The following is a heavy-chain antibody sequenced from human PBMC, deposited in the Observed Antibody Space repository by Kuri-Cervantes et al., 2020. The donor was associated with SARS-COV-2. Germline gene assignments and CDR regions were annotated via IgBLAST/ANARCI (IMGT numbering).Heavy chain of an antibody. D-gene: IGHD1/OR15-1a*01. CDR2: INPNSGGT. J-gene: IGHJ5*02. V-gene: IGHV1-2*02. Sequence: ASVKVSCKASGYTFTGYYMHWVRQAPGQGLEWMGWINPNSGGTNYAEKFQGRVTMTEDTSTDTAYMELSSLRSEDTAVYYCATSSPYTQSSNWFDPWGQGTLVTVSS. CDR3: ATSSPYTQSSNWFDP. CDR1: GYTFTGYY.